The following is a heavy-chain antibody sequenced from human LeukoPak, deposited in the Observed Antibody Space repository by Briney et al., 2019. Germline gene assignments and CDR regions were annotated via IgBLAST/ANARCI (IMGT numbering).Heavy chain of an antibody. J-gene: IGHJ4*02. Sequence: PGGSLRLSCAASGFTFSSYWMNWVRQAPGKGLVWVSRIASDGSSTSYADSVKGRFTISGDNAKNTLYLQMNSLRAEDTAVYYCARHIGSRGVFDWGQGTLVTVSS. CDR3: ARHIGSRGVFD. D-gene: IGHD6-13*01. CDR1: GFTFSSYW. CDR2: IASDGSST. V-gene: IGHV3-74*01.